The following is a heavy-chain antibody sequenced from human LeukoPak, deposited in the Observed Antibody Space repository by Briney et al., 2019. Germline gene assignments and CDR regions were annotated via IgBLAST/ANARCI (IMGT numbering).Heavy chain of an antibody. CDR1: GFTFSSYA. J-gene: IGHJ3*02. Sequence: AGGSLRLSCAASGFTFSSYAMHWVRQAPGKGLEWVAVISYDGSNKYYADSVKGRFTISRDNSKNTLYLQMNSLRAEDTAVYYCAGALGDSSGYYYEGGPDAFDIWGQGTMVTVSS. CDR2: ISYDGSNK. CDR3: AGALGDSSGYYYEGGPDAFDI. D-gene: IGHD3-22*01. V-gene: IGHV3-30*04.